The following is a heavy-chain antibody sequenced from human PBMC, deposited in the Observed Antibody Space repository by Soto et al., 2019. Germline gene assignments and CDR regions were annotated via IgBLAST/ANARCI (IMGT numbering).Heavy chain of an antibody. CDR1: GFTFGIYA. J-gene: IGHJ4*02. CDR3: AKGNSGYYFDY. V-gene: IGHV3-23*01. CDR2: ITYNSDTT. Sequence: QPGGSLRLSCAASGFTFGIYAMTWVRQAPGQGLDWVSSITYNSDTTYYADSVKGRFTISRDNSKNTLYLQMNSLRAEDTAIYYCAKGNSGYYFDYWGLGTLVTSPQ. D-gene: IGHD3-22*01.